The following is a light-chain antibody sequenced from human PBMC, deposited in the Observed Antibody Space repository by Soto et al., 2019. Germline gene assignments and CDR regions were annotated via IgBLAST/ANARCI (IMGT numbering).Light chain of an antibody. Sequence: QSVLAQPASVSGAPGQSITISCTGTSSDVGGYNYVSWYQQHPGKAPKLMIYDVSNRPSGVSNRFSGSKSGNTASLTISGLQAEDEADYYCSSHTSSRYVFGTGTKVTVL. J-gene: IGLJ1*01. V-gene: IGLV2-14*01. CDR2: DVS. CDR1: SSDVGGYNY. CDR3: SSHTSSRYV.